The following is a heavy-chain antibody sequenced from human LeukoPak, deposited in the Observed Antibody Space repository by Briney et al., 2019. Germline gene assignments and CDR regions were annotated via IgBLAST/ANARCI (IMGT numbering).Heavy chain of an antibody. CDR2: INAGNGNT. CDR1: GYTFTSYA. D-gene: IGHD1-7*01. Sequence: ASVKVSCKASGYTFTSYAMHWVRQAPGQRLEWMGWINAGNGNTKYPQKFQGRVTITRDTSASTAYMELSSLRSEDTAVYYCAYGITGTFDYWGQGTLVTVSS. CDR3: AYGITGTFDY. J-gene: IGHJ4*02. V-gene: IGHV1-3*01.